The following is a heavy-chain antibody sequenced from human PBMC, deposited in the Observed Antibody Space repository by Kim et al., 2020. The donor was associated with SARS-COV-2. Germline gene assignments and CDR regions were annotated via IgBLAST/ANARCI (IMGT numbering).Heavy chain of an antibody. CDR1: GVTLSGLW. Sequence: GGSLRLSCVIPGVTLSGLWMSWVRQAPGKGLEWLASVNADESRTDYVDSMKGRLTISRDDAKHSLYLQINSVRVEDTAVYYCQRGIQGALGAFDIWGQGTMLTVSP. CDR3: QRGIQGALGAFDI. J-gene: IGHJ3*02. V-gene: IGHV3-7*01. CDR2: VNADESRT. D-gene: IGHD1-26*01.